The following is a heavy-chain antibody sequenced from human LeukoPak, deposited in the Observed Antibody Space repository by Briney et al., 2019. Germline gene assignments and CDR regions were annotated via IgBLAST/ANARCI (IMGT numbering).Heavy chain of an antibody. CDR1: GFTFSSFD. CDR2: ISGSGSAI. D-gene: IGHD2-21*01. V-gene: IGHV3-48*03. Sequence: GGSLRLSCAASGFTFSSFDMSWVRQAPGKGLEWISYISGSGSAIYYADSVKGRFTISRDNAKNSLNLQMYSLRAEDTALYYCARSSGDSDYYGYWGQGTLVTVSS. J-gene: IGHJ4*02. CDR3: ARSSGDSDYYGY.